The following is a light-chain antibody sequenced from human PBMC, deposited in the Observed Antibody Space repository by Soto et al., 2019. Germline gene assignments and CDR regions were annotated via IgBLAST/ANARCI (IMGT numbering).Light chain of an antibody. CDR3: QQSYSTPFT. J-gene: IGKJ3*01. Sequence: DIQMTQSPSSLSASVGDRVTITCRASQSISIYLNWYQQKPGKAPKLLIYAASSLQSGVPSRFSGSGSGTDFTLTISSLQPEDFATYYCQQSYSTPFTLGPGTKVDIK. V-gene: IGKV1-39*01. CDR2: AAS. CDR1: QSISIY.